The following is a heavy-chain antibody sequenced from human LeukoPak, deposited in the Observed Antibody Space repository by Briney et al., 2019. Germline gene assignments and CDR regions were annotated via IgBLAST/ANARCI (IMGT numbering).Heavy chain of an antibody. CDR1: GFTFSSSA. Sequence: PGGSLRLSCAASGFTFSSSAMSWVRQAPGKGLEWVSAISNNGGYTYYADSVQGRFTISRDNSKSTLCLQMNSLRAEDTAVYYCAKFSTGLPIFDYWGQGTLVTVSS. J-gene: IGHJ4*02. D-gene: IGHD1-14*01. CDR3: AKFSTGLPIFDY. V-gene: IGHV3-23*01. CDR2: ISNNGGYT.